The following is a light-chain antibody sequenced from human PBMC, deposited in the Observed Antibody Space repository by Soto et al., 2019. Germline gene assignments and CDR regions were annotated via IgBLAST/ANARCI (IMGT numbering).Light chain of an antibody. CDR1: QSVSSY. CDR2: DAS. J-gene: IGKJ3*01. CDR3: QQRSNWRVVT. Sequence: EIVLTQSPATLSLSPGERATLSCRASQSVSSYLAWYQQKPGQAPRLLIYDASNRATGIPARFSGSGSGTDFTLTISSLEPEDFVVYYCQQRSNWRVVTFGPGTKVDIK. V-gene: IGKV3-11*01.